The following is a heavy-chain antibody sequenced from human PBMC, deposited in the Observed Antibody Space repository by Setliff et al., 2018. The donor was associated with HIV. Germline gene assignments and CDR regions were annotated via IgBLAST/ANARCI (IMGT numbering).Heavy chain of an antibody. CDR2: ISYSGAT. D-gene: IGHD5-18*01. CDR1: GGSISSGGYY. V-gene: IGHV4-39*01. J-gene: IGHJ5*02. Sequence: SETLSLTCTVSGGSISSGGYYWSWIRQVPGRGLEWIGSISYSGATYYNPSLRSRVSISVDTSRNQFYLRLTSVTAADTSVYYCARDSTMIREGTDPWGQGTLVTVSS. CDR3: ARDSTMIREGTDP.